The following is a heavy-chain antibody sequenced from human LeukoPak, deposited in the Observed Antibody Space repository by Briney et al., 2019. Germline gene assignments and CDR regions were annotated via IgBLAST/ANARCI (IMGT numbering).Heavy chain of an antibody. CDR2: INAGNGNT. D-gene: IGHD1-14*01. CDR3: ARSRNPGLWFDP. Sequence: ASVKVSCKASGYTFTSYALHWVRQAPGQRLEWMGWINAGNGNTKYSQEFQGRVTTTRDTSASTAYMELRSLRSEDMAVYYCARSRNPGLWFDPWGQGTLVTVSS. CDR1: GYTFTSYA. V-gene: IGHV1-3*03. J-gene: IGHJ5*02.